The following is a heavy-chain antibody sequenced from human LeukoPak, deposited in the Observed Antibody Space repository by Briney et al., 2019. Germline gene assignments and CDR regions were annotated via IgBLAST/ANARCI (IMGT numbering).Heavy chain of an antibody. CDR2: INAGNGNT. Sequence: ASVKVSCKASGYTFTSYAMHWVRQAPGQRLEWMGWINAGNGNTKYSQKFQGRVTITTDESTSTAYMELSSLRSEDTAVYYCARGGRAAGRPYYYYYMDVWGKGTTVTVSS. D-gene: IGHD6-13*01. CDR1: GYTFTSYA. V-gene: IGHV1-3*01. CDR3: ARGGRAAGRPYYYYYMDV. J-gene: IGHJ6*03.